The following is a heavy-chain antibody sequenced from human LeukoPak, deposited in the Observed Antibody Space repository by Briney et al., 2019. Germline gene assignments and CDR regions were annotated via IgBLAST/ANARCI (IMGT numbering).Heavy chain of an antibody. D-gene: IGHD7-27*01. J-gene: IGHJ4*02. CDR1: GYSFTGYY. CDR2: IIPKSGGT. Sequence: ASVKVSCKASGYSFTGYYMHWVRQAPGQGLEWMGWIIPKSGGTNYAQKFQGRVTMTTDTSISTAYMELSSLRSDDTAVYYCARRGTGDFDYWGQGTLVTVSS. CDR3: ARRGTGDFDY. V-gene: IGHV1-2*02.